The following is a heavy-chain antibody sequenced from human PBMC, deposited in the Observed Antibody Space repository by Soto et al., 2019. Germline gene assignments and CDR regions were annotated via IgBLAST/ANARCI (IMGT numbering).Heavy chain of an antibody. CDR1: GYSFTTYG. J-gene: IGHJ6*02. Sequence: QVQLVQSRGEVKKPGASVKVSCKTSGYSFTTYGISWVRQAPGQGLEWMGWISGYNGNTNYAQKLQGRGTMTTDTATSTAYMEPRSLRSDDTAVYYCAREGPAPYSSYGMDVWGQGSTVTVSS. CDR3: AREGPAPYSSYGMDV. V-gene: IGHV1-18*01. CDR2: ISGYNGNT.